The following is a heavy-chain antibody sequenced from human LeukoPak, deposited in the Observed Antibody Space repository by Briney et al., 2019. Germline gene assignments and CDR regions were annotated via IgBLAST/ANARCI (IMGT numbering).Heavy chain of an antibody. CDR3: ARGQGGTAATFDY. Sequence: ASETLSLTCTVSGGSISSYYWSWIRQPPGKGLEWIGYIYYSGSTNYNPSLKSRVTISVDTSKNQFSLKLSSVTAADTAVYYCARGQGGTAATFDYWGQGTLVTVSS. D-gene: IGHD4-23*01. CDR2: IYYSGST. J-gene: IGHJ4*02. CDR1: GGSISSYY. V-gene: IGHV4-59*01.